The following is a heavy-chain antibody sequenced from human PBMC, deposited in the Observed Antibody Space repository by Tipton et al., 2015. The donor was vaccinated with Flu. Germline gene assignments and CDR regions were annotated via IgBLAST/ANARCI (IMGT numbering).Heavy chain of an antibody. CDR2: IYSGGST. Sequence: SLRLSCAASGFTVSSNYMSWVRQAPGKGLEWVSVIYSGGSTYYADSVKGRFTIYRDNSKNTLYLQMNSLRAEDTAVYYCARDRIVGATWRRYYLDYWGQGTLVNVS. J-gene: IGHJ4*02. CDR3: ARDRIVGATWRRYYLDY. D-gene: IGHD1-26*01. V-gene: IGHV3-66*02. CDR1: GFTVSSNY.